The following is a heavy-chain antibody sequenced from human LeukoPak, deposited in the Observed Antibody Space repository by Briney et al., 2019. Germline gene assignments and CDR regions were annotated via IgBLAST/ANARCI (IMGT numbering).Heavy chain of an antibody. CDR2: ISAYNGNT. CDR1: GYTLTSYG. CDR3: ARDIVVVPAAYNWFDH. D-gene: IGHD2-2*01. J-gene: IGHJ5*02. V-gene: IGHV1-18*04. Sequence: ASVKVSCKASGYTLTSYGISWVRQAPGQGLEWMGWISAYNGNTNYAQKLQGRVTMTTDTSTSTAYMELRSLRSDDTAVYYCARDIVVVPAAYNWFDHWGQGTLVTVSS.